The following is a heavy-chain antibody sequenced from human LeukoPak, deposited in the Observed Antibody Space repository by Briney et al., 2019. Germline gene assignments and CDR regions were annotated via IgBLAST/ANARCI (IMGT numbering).Heavy chain of an antibody. CDR2: IKSDGSST. V-gene: IGHV3-74*01. CDR1: GFTFSNYW. J-gene: IGHJ3*02. CDR3: SRILVGGNRAFDM. D-gene: IGHD2-21*01. Sequence: GGSLRLSCAASGFTFSNYWMHWVRQAPGKGLVRVSRIKSDGSSTNYADSVKGRFTISRDNAKNTLYLQMNSLRAEDTAMYYCSRILVGGNRAFDMWGQGTMATVSS.